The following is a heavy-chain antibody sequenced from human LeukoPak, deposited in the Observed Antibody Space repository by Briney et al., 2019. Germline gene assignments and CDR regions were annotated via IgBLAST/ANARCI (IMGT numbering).Heavy chain of an antibody. CDR1: GGPISSYY. CDR3: ARGFLRFFDY. CDR2: IYYSGST. J-gene: IGHJ4*02. D-gene: IGHD4-17*01. V-gene: IGHV4-59*01. Sequence: PSETLSLTCTVSGGPISSYYWSWIRQPPGKGLEWIGYIYYSGSTNYSPSLKSRVTISADTSKNQFSLKLSSVTAADTAVYYCARGFLRFFDYWGQGTLVTVSS.